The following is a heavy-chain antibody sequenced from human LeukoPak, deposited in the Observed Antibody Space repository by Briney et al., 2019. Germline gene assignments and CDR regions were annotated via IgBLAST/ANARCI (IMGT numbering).Heavy chain of an antibody. J-gene: IGHJ4*02. CDR2: INTDGSST. Sequence: GGSLRLSCGASGFTFSSYWMHWVRQAPGKGLVWVSRINTDGSSTSYADSVKGRFTISRDNAKNTLYLQMNSLRAEDTAVYYCARAYDFWSGYYYYWGQGTLVTVSS. V-gene: IGHV3-74*01. CDR3: ARAYDFWSGYYYY. D-gene: IGHD3-3*01. CDR1: GFTFSSYW.